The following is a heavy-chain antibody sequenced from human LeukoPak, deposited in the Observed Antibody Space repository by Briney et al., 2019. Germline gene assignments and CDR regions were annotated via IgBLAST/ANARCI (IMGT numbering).Heavy chain of an antibody. V-gene: IGHV4-31*03. D-gene: IGHD6-13*01. Sequence: SQTLSLTCTVSGGSISSGGYYWSWIRQHPGKGLEWIGYIYYSGSTYYNPSLKSRVTISVDTSKNQFSLKLNSVTAADTAVYYCARDAPGGEQQLVRWFDPWGQGTLVTVSS. CDR3: ARDAPGGEQQLVRWFDP. CDR1: GGSISSGGYY. CDR2: IYYSGST. J-gene: IGHJ5*02.